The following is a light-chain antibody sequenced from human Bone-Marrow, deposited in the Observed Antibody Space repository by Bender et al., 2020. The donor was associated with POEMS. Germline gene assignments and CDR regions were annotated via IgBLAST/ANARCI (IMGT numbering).Light chain of an antibody. CDR1: SSDNY. J-gene: IGLJ2*01. V-gene: IGLV2-8*01. CDR2: EVN. CDR3: AACDDSRGVV. Sequence: QSGMTQPPSASGSPGQSVAISCSGTSSDNYVSWYQQHPGKAPKLIIYEVNKRPSVIPDRFFGSKSGNTASLTVSGIQADDEADYYCAACDDSRGVVFGGGTKLTVL.